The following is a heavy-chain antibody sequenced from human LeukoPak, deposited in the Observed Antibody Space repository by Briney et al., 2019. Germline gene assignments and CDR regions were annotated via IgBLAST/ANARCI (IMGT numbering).Heavy chain of an antibody. CDR1: GFTFSNYA. CDR2: ISGSGGST. V-gene: IGHV3-23*01. J-gene: IGHJ4*02. Sequence: QAGGSLRLSCAASGFTFSNYAMSWVRQAPGKGLEWVSAISGSGGSTYHADSVRGRFTISRDNSKNTLYLQMNSLRAEDTAVYYCAKDGPKYYYDSSGYRFDYWGQGTLVTVSS. D-gene: IGHD3-22*01. CDR3: AKDGPKYYYDSSGYRFDY.